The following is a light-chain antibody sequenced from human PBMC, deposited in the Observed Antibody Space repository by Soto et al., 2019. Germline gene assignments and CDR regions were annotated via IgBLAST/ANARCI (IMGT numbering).Light chain of an antibody. Sequence: DIQMTQSPSTLSASVGDRVTITCRASQSISSWLAWYQQKPGKAPKLLIYKASSLESGVPSRFSGIGSGTEFTLTISSLHPDDFAPYYCQQYNSYPYTFGQGTKLEIK. CDR3: QQYNSYPYT. CDR2: KAS. V-gene: IGKV1-5*03. J-gene: IGKJ2*01. CDR1: QSISSW.